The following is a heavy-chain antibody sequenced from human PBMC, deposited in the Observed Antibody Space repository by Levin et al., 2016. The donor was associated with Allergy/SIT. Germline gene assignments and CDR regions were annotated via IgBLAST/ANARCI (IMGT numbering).Heavy chain of an antibody. Sequence: SETLSLTCTVSDGYIRNYYWNWIRQPPGKGLEWVGSIFYTGATNYSPSLQSRVTISLDMSKTQVSLKLTLVSAADTAIYYCARSHYVREAVTLNYDYGLDVWGHGATVTVSS. CDR3: ARSHYVREAVTLNYDYGLDV. J-gene: IGHJ6*02. CDR2: IFYTGAT. D-gene: IGHD3-10*02. CDR1: DGYIRNYY. V-gene: IGHV4-59*12.